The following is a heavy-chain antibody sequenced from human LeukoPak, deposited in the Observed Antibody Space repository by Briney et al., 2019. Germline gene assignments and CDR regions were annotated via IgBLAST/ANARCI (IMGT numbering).Heavy chain of an antibody. Sequence: SETLSLTCAVSGDSFSTYYWTWIRQPAGKGLEWIGRIYTSGSTNYNPSLKSRVTMSIDTSKKQFSLKLTSVTAADTAVYYCVRDLGYDSSGYHYWGQGTLVTVSS. D-gene: IGHD3-22*01. V-gene: IGHV4-4*07. J-gene: IGHJ4*02. CDR1: GDSFSTYY. CDR2: IYTSGST. CDR3: VRDLGYDSSGYHY.